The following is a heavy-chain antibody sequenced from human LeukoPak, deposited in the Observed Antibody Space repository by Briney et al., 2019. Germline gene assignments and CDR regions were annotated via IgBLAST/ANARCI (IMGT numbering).Heavy chain of an antibody. CDR1: GGSISSGSYY. V-gene: IGHV4-61*02. Sequence: SETLSLTCTVSGGSISSGSYYWSWIRQPAGKGLEWIGRIYTSGSTNYNPSLKSRVTISVDTSKNQFSLKLSSVTAADTAVYYCARDPIGYCSSTSCLYYYYMDVWGKGTTVTVSS. CDR2: IYTSGST. D-gene: IGHD2-2*01. J-gene: IGHJ6*03. CDR3: ARDPIGYCSSTSCLYYYYMDV.